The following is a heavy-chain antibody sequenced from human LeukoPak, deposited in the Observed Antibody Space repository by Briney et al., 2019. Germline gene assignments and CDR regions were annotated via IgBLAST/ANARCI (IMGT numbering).Heavy chain of an antibody. CDR1: GYTFTSYY. CDR3: ARDESLYDAFDI. J-gene: IGHJ3*02. CDR2: INPSGGST. Sequence: ASVNVSFKASGYTFTSYYMHWVRQAPGQGLEWMGIINPSGGSTSYAQKFQGRVTMTRDTSTSTVYMELSSLRSEDTAVYYCARDESLYDAFDIWGQGTMVTVSS. V-gene: IGHV1-46*01.